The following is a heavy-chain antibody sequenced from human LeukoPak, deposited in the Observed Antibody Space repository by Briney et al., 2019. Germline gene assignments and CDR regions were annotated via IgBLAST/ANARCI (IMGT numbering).Heavy chain of an antibody. CDR2: IYYSGNT. J-gene: IGHJ4*02. CDR1: GVSISSSNSY. D-gene: IGHD2-15*01. V-gene: IGHV4-39*01. Sequence: PSETLSLTCTVSGVSISSSNSYWGWIRQPPGKGLEWIGSIYYSGNTYYNASLKSQVSISIGTSKNQFSLKLTSVTAADTAVYYCARKKVSGYYFDYWGQGTLVTVSS. CDR3: ARKKVSGYYFDY.